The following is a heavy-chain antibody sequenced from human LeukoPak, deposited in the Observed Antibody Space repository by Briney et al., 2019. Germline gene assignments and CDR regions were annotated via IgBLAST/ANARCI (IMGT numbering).Heavy chain of an antibody. CDR1: GYSISSGYY. Sequence: SETLSLTCTVSGYSISSGYYWGWIRQPPGKGLEWIGSIYHSGSTYYNPSLKSRVIISVDTSKNQFSLKLSSVTAADTAVHYCARRSGYYFIDYWGQGTLVTVSS. V-gene: IGHV4-38-2*02. CDR2: IYHSGST. J-gene: IGHJ4*02. D-gene: IGHD3-22*01. CDR3: ARRSGYYFIDY.